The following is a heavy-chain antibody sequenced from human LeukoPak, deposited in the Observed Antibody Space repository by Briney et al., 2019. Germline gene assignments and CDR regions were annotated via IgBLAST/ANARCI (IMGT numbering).Heavy chain of an antibody. CDR2: INHSGST. V-gene: IGHV4-34*01. CDR3: ASSAAAGAQFDH. D-gene: IGHD6-13*01. Sequence: SETLSLTCAVYGGSFSGYYWSWIRQPPGKGLEWIGEINHSGSTNYNPSLKSRVTISVDTSKNQFSLKLSSVTAADTAVYYCASSAAAGAQFDHWGQGTLVTVSS. CDR1: GGSFSGYY. J-gene: IGHJ4*02.